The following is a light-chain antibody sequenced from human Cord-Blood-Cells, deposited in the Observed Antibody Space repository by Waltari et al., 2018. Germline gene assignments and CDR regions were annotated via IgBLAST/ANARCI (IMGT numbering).Light chain of an antibody. CDR2: GAS. CDR3: QLSQVGLNSQNT. V-gene: IGKV3-20*01. CDR1: QSVSSSY. Sequence: DIVLTPSPGTLSLSPGARATLPCRGSQSVSSSYLAWYQQKPGQARRHLIYGASSRATGIPDRFSGSGSGTDFTLTISRLEPEDFAVYYFQLSQVGLNSQNTFGQGTKLEIK. J-gene: IGKJ2*01.